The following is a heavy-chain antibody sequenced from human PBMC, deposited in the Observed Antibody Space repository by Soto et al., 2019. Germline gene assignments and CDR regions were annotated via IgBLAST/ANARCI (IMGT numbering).Heavy chain of an antibody. CDR1: GFTFSSYA. V-gene: IGHV3-23*01. Sequence: EVQLLESGGGLVQPGGSLRLSCAASGFTFSSYAMSWVRQAPGKGLEWVSAISGSGGSTYYADSVKGRFTISRDNSKNPLYLQMNSLRAEDTVVYYCAKDQMATINWYFELWGRGTLVTVSS. D-gene: IGHD5-12*01. CDR3: AKDQMATINWYFEL. J-gene: IGHJ2*01. CDR2: ISGSGGST.